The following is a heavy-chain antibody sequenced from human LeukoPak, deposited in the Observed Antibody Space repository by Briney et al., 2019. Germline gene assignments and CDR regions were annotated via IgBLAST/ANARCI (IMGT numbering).Heavy chain of an antibody. CDR1: GYTFSRYY. CDR3: ARWGASGLALIYYYGMDV. CDR2: INPSGGST. V-gene: IGHV1-46*01. Sequence: GASVKVSCKASGYTFSRYYMHWVRQAPGQGLECMGIINPSGGSTSYAQKLQGRVTMTRDTSTRIVYMELSSLSSEDTAVYYCARWGASGLALIYYYGMDVWGQGTTVTVSS. D-gene: IGHD3/OR15-3a*01. J-gene: IGHJ6*02.